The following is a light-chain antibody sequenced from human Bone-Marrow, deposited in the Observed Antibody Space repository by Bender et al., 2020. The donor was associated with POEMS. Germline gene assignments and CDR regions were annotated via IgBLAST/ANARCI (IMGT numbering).Light chain of an antibody. CDR2: DVN. CDR1: SSDVGGYNY. J-gene: IGLJ1*01. CDR3: CSHAGTYSLV. V-gene: IGLV2-11*01. Sequence: QSALTQPRSVSGSPGQSVTISCTGTSSDVGGYNYVSWYQQYPGKVPKLMIYDVNTRPSGVPDRFSGSKSGNTASLTISGLQAEDEADYYCCSHAGTYSLVFGTGTKVTVL.